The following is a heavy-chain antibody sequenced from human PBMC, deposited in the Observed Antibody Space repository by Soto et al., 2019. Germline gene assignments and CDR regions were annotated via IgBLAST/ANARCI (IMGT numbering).Heavy chain of an antibody. CDR2: IYYSGST. J-gene: IGHJ4*02. CDR1: GGSIRSGCDY. Sequence: ETLSDTSTVAGGSIRSGCDYWSWIRQPPGKGLEWIGYIYYSGSTNYNPSLKSRVTISVDTSKNQFSLKLSSVTAADTAVYYCARRYGASFDYWGQGTLVTVSS. V-gene: IGHV4-61*01. CDR3: ARRYGASFDY. D-gene: IGHD4-17*01.